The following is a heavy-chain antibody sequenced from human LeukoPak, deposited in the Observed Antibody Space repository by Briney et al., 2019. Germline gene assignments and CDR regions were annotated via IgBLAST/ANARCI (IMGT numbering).Heavy chain of an antibody. CDR2: ISGSGGRA. V-gene: IGHV3-23*01. D-gene: IGHD2-21*01. Sequence: GGSLRLSCAASGFTFSTYGMTWVRQAPGKGLEWVSVISGSGGRAYYADSVKGRFTISRDNSKNTLYLQMNSLRAEDTAVYFCAKAPVTSCRGAYCYPFDSWGQGTLVTVSS. CDR3: AKAPVTSCRGAYCYPFDS. CDR1: GFTFSTYG. J-gene: IGHJ4*02.